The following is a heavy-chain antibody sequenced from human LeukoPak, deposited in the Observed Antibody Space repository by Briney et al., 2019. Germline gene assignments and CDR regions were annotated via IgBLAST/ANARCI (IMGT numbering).Heavy chain of an antibody. CDR1: GYTFNSSY. V-gene: IGHV1-46*02. J-gene: IGHJ4*02. CDR3: ARAYYESSAYRHAVYFDY. Sequence: ASVKISCKASGYTFNSSYMHWVRQAPGQGLEWMGIINPSDDSTRYAQKFQGRVTMTKDTSTNTVYMHLSSLSSDDTAVYYCARAYYESSAYRHAVYFDYWGQGTLVTVSS. D-gene: IGHD3-22*01. CDR2: INPSDDST.